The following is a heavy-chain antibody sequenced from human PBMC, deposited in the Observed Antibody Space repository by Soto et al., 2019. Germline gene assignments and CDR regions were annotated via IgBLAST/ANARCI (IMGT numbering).Heavy chain of an antibody. V-gene: IGHV3-30-3*01. Sequence: GGSLRLSCAASGFTFSSYAMHWVRQAPGKGLEWVAVISYDGSNKYYADSVKGRFTISRDNSKNTLYLQMNSLRAEDTAVYYCARAQPLFGGVIVIPGLYYYYGMDVWGQGTTVTVSS. CDR1: GFTFSSYA. J-gene: IGHJ6*02. D-gene: IGHD3-16*02. CDR3: ARAQPLFGGVIVIPGLYYYYGMDV. CDR2: ISYDGSNK.